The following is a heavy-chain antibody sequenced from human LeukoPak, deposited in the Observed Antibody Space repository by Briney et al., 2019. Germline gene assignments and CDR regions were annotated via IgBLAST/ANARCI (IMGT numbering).Heavy chain of an antibody. J-gene: IGHJ3*02. Sequence: GGSLRLSCAASGFTVSSNYMSWVRQAPGKGLEWVSVIYSGGNTYYADSVKGRSTISRDNSKNTLYLQVNSLRVEDTAVYYCAREGRDGYNFAFDIWGQGTMVTVSS. CDR3: AREGRDGYNFAFDI. D-gene: IGHD5-24*01. CDR2: IYSGGNT. V-gene: IGHV3-53*01. CDR1: GFTVSSNY.